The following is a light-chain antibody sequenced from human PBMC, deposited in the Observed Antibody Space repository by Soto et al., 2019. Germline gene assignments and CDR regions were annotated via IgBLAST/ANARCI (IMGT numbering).Light chain of an antibody. V-gene: IGLV1-47*01. Sequence: QAVLTQPPSASGTPGQSVTISCSGSSSNIGSNYVYWYQQLPGTAPKLLIYRNNQRPSGVPDRFSGSKSGTSASLAISWLRSEDEADYYCAAWDDSLSGPGVFGGGTKLTVL. CDR2: RNN. CDR1: SSNIGSNY. CDR3: AAWDDSLSGPGV. J-gene: IGLJ2*01.